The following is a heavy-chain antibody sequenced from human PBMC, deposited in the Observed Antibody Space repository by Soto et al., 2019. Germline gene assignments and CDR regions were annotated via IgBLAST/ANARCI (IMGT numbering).Heavy chain of an antibody. V-gene: IGHV1-69*15. CDR2: IIPIFGTT. Sequence: QVQLVQSGAEVKKPGSSVKVSCKASGGTFSNYAITWVRQAPGQGLEWVGRIIPIFGTTNVAQKFQGRVTITADESSTTANMELSGLRSDDTAVYYCAKDGGADGYFGNWLDHWGQGTLVTVS. D-gene: IGHD5-12*01. CDR3: AKDGGADGYFGNWLDH. J-gene: IGHJ5*02. CDR1: GGTFSNYA.